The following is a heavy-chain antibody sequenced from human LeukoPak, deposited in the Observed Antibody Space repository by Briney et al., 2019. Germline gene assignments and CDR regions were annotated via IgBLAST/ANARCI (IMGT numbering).Heavy chain of an antibody. CDR2: IYYSGST. Sequence: SETLSLTCTVSGGSISSSSYYWSWIRQPPGKGLEWIGNIYYSGSTYCDPSLKSRVTISIDTSRNQFSLKLSSVTAADTAVYYCAREGSSSGWYSPAFDYWGQGTLVTVSS. J-gene: IGHJ4*02. D-gene: IGHD6-19*01. CDR3: AREGSSSGWYSPAFDY. V-gene: IGHV4-39*07. CDR1: GGSISSSSYY.